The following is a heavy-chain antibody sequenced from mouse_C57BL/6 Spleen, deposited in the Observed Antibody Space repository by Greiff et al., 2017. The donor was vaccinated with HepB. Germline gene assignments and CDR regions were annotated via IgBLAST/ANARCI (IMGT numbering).Heavy chain of an antibody. CDR3: ARRDGPAGFAY. D-gene: IGHD2-3*01. CDR2: ISYDGSN. J-gene: IGHJ3*01. Sequence: EVQLQESGPGLVKPSQSLSLTCSVTGYSITSGYYWNWIRQFPGNKLEWMGYISYDGSNNYNPSLKNRISITRDTSKNQFFLKLNSVTTEDTATYYCARRDGPAGFAYWGQGTLVTVSA. CDR1: GYSITSGYY. V-gene: IGHV3-6*01.